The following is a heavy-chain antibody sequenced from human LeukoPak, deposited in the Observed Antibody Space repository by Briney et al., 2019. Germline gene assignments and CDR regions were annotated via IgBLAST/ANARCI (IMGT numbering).Heavy chain of an antibody. CDR1: GYTFTSYY. CDR2: INPSGGST. D-gene: IGHD3-22*01. V-gene: IGHV1-46*01. Sequence: ASVKVSCKASGYTFTSYYMHWVRQAPGQGLEWMGIINPSGGSTSYAQKFQGRVTMTRDTSTSTVYMELSSLRSEDTAVYYCARESGYYDSSGEVDPWGQGTLVTVSS. CDR3: ARESGYYDSSGEVDP. J-gene: IGHJ5*02.